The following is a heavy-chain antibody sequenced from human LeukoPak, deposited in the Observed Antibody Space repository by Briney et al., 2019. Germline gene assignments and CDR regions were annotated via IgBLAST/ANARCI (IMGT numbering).Heavy chain of an antibody. CDR2: IYYTGST. CDR1: GGSISSYY. J-gene: IGHJ3*02. CDR3: ARQDSGTYLNPLDI. Sequence: SETLSLTCIVSGGSISSYYWSWIRQPPGKGLEWVGYIYYTGSTNYNPSLKSRVTISVDTSKNQLSLKLRSVTAADTAVYYCARQDSGTYLNPLDIWGQGTVVAVSS. V-gene: IGHV4-59*08. D-gene: IGHD1-26*01.